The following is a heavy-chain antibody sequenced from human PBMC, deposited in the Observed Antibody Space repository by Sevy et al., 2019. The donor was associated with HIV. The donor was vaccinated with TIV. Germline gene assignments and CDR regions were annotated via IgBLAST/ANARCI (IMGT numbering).Heavy chain of an antibody. D-gene: IGHD3-10*01. Sequence: SETLSLTCTVSGGSISSYYWSWIRQPPGKGLEWIGYIYYSGSTNYNPSLKSRVTISVDTSKNQFSLKLSSVTAADTAVYYCASSHGGSHYNHFDYWGQGTLVTVSS. CDR3: ASSHGGSHYNHFDY. V-gene: IGHV4-59*01. CDR1: GGSISSYY. J-gene: IGHJ4*02. CDR2: IYYSGST.